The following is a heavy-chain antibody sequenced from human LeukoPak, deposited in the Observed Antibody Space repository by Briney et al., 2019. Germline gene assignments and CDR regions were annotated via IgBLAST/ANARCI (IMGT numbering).Heavy chain of an antibody. V-gene: IGHV4-34*01. CDR2: INHSGST. CDR1: GGSFSGYY. J-gene: IGHJ4*02. Sequence: PSETLSLTCAVYGGSFSGYYWSWIRQPPGKGLEWIGEINHSGSTNYNPSLKSRVTISVDTSKNQFSLKLSSVTAAGRAVYCCARGPVWGQGTLVTVSS. CDR3: ARGPV.